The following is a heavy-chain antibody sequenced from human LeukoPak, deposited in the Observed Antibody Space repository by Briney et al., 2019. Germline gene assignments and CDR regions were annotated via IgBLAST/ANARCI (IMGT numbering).Heavy chain of an antibody. D-gene: IGHD6-13*01. CDR3: AKAVEYGSSSPDFDY. CDR1: GFTFSSYA. CDR2: ISGSGGST. J-gene: IGHJ4*02. Sequence: GGSLRLSCAASGFTFSSYAMSWVRQAPGKGLEWVSGISGSGGSTYYADSVKGRFTISRDNAKNSLYLQMNSLRAEDTALYYCAKAVEYGSSSPDFDYWGQGTLVTVSS. V-gene: IGHV3-23*01.